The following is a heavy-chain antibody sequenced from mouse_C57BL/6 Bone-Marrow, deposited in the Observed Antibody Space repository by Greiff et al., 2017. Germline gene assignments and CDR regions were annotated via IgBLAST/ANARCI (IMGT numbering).Heavy chain of an antibody. CDR2: INPGSGGT. CDR1: GYAFTNYL. V-gene: IGHV1-54*01. Sequence: QVQLQQSGAELVRPGTSVKVSCKASGYAFTNYLIEWVKQRPGQGLEWIGVINPGSGGTNYNEKFKGKATLTADKSSITAYMQLSSLTTEDSAVYFWARRGIYYEADYAMDYWGQGTSVTVSS. J-gene: IGHJ4*01. D-gene: IGHD2-4*01. CDR3: ARRGIYYEADYAMDY.